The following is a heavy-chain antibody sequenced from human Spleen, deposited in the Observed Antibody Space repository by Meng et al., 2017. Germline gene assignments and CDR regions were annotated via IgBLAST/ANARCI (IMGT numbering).Heavy chain of an antibody. V-gene: IGHV1-18*01. CDR1: GYTYTHYQ. J-gene: IGHJ4*02. Sequence: QVQLVQSGAEVKRLGASVTVACKASGYTYTHYQMDWVRQAPGQGLEWMGWIHPSGHANYAEKFQGRVTMTTDTSTTTAYMELRSLRSDDTAVYYCARAPQLELGTAGIYFDYWGQGTLVTVSS. CDR2: IHPSGHA. D-gene: IGHD1-7*01. CDR3: ARAPQLELGTAGIYFDY.